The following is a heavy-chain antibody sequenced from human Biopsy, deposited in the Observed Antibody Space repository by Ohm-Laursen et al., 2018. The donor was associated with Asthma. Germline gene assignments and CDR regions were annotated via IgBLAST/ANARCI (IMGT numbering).Heavy chain of an antibody. V-gene: IGHV1-69*06. J-gene: IGHJ6*02. CDR3: ASPSSSREILYYYYNMDI. CDR1: GGTFGNYA. Sequence: VASVKVSCKASGGTFGNYAISWVRQAPGLGLEWMGGISPVFGSTNIAQKFQGRVTISADIFTKTAYREVSSLRSDDTAVYYCASPSSSREILYYYYNMDIWGQGTTVTV. D-gene: IGHD6-13*01. CDR2: ISPVFGST.